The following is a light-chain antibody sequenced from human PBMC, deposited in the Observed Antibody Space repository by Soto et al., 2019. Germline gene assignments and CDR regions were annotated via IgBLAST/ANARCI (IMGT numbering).Light chain of an antibody. V-gene: IGLV1-40*01. Sequence: QSVLTQPPSVSGAPGQRVTISCTGSSSNIGSVYDVHWYQQFPGTAPKLLIYANTNRPSGVPDRFSGSRSGTSASLAIAGLQAEDEADYFCQSYDSSLSGSVFGGGTKVTVL. CDR1: SSNIGSVYD. CDR3: QSYDSSLSGSV. CDR2: ANT. J-gene: IGLJ3*02.